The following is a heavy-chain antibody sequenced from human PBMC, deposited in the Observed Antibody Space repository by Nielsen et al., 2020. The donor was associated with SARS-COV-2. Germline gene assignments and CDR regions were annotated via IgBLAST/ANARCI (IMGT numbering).Heavy chain of an antibody. Sequence: GGSLRLSCEASGYTFSAYAMIWVRQAAGKGLEWVSAVSGDSAATTYYPDSVKGRFIISRDNSKNTLYLQMNSLRAEDTAVYYCATPRSYGDYGTFDYWGQGTLVTVSS. CDR1: GYTFSAYA. CDR2: VSGDSAATT. D-gene: IGHD4-17*01. CDR3: ATPRSYGDYGTFDY. J-gene: IGHJ4*02. V-gene: IGHV3-23*01.